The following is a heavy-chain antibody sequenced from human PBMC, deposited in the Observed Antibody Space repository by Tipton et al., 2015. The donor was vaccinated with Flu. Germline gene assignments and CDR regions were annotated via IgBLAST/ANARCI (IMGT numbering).Heavy chain of an antibody. CDR2: ISVYSGKA. J-gene: IGHJ4*02. V-gene: IGHV1-18*01. CDR1: GYTFNNYA. CDR3: VRDHSSSSGYLDW. Sequence: QVQLVQSGAEVKEPGASVKVSCKASGYTFNNYAFSWVRQAPGQGLEWMERISVYSGKADYTQKFQGRVTMTTDTSTSTAYMELSSLTSDDTAVYYCVRDHSSSSGYLDWWGQGTLVIVSS. D-gene: IGHD2-2*01.